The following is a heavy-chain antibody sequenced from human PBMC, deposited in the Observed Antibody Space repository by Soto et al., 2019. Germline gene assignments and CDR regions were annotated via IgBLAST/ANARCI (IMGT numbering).Heavy chain of an antibody. CDR3: ARGKGDSSGWYSGVYYYGMDV. V-gene: IGHV4-4*02. CDR2: IYHSGST. D-gene: IGHD6-19*01. J-gene: IGHJ6*02. CDR1: GGSISSSNW. Sequence: PSETLSLTCAVSGGSISSSNWWSWVRQPPGKGLEWIGEIYHSGSTNYNPSLKSRVTISVDKSKNQFSLKLSSVTAADTAVYYCARGKGDSSGWYSGVYYYGMDVWGQGTTVTSP.